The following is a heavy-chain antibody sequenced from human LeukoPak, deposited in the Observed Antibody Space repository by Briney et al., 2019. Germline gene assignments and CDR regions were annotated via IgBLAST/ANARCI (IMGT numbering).Heavy chain of an antibody. J-gene: IGHJ4*02. CDR2: TSSSDAGT. CDR3: AKAVPKAVVTPSFDY. D-gene: IGHD4-23*01. Sequence: GGSLRLSCAASGFTFDDYAMHWVRQAPGKGLEWVAATSSSDAGTYHADSVRGRFTISRDNSKNTLYLQMNSLRVEDTAVYYCAKAVPKAVVTPSFDYWGQGTLVTVSS. V-gene: IGHV3-23*01. CDR1: GFTFDDYA.